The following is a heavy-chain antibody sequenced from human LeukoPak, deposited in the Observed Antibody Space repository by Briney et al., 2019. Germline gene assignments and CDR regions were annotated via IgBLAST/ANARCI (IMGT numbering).Heavy chain of an antibody. CDR3: ARARGGGSSWYVSFDY. D-gene: IGHD6-13*01. Sequence: ASVKVSCKASGYTFTSYGINWVQQATGQGLEWMGWMNPNSGNTGYAQKFQGRVTITRNISISTAYMELSSLRSEDTAVYYCARARGGGSSWYVSFDYWGQGTRVTVSS. J-gene: IGHJ4*02. V-gene: IGHV1-8*03. CDR1: GYTFTSYG. CDR2: MNPNSGNT.